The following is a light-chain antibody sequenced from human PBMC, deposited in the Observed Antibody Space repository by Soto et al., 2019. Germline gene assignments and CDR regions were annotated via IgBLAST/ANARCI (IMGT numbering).Light chain of an antibody. Sequence: DIVMTQSPLSLPVTPGEPASISCRSSQSLLHRNGYNYVDWYLQKPGQSPQLLIYLGSNRASGVPDRFSGSGSGTDFTLKISRVEAEDVGVYYCMQSLQTHTFGQGTKQEIK. CDR1: QSLLHRNGYNY. CDR3: MQSLQTHT. V-gene: IGKV2-28*01. CDR2: LGS. J-gene: IGKJ2*01.